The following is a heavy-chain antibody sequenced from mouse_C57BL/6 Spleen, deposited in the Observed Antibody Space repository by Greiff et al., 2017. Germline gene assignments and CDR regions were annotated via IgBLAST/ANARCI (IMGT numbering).Heavy chain of an antibody. CDR1: GYTFTSYW. V-gene: IGHV1-69*01. CDR2: IDPFDSYT. Sequence: QVHLQQPGAELVMPGASVKLSCKASGYTFTSYWMHWVKQRPGQGLEWIGEIDPFDSYTNYNQKFKGKSTLTVDKSSSTAYMQLSSLTSEDSAVYYCAHQGGYDYAMDYWGQGTSVTVSS. CDR3: AHQGGYDYAMDY. J-gene: IGHJ4*01. D-gene: IGHD3-1*01.